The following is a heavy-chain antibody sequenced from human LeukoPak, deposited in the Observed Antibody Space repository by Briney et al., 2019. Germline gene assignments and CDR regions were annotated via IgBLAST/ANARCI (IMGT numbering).Heavy chain of an antibody. CDR1: GFTFSDYW. V-gene: IGHV3-7*03. CDR2: IKQDGSQK. D-gene: IGHD6-13*01. CDR3: ARDVRQYLVLDS. Sequence: PGGSLRLSCAASGFTFSDYWMHWVRQAPGKGLEWVANIKQDGSQKYYVDSVKGRFTISRDNAKKSMYLQMNSLRAEDTAVYYCARDVRQYLVLDSWGQGTLVTVSS. J-gene: IGHJ4*02.